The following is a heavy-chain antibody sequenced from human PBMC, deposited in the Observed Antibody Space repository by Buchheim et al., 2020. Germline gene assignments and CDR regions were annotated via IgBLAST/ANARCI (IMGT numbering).Heavy chain of an antibody. Sequence: EVQLVESGGGLVMPGGSLRLSCAASGFTFTNVWMSWVRQTPGKGLEWVGRIKSITDGVTTDSAAPGQGSFLISRDDSKNTLYLQMNSLKTDDTAVYYCTTDPRWEFHLDYWGQGTL. CDR2: IKSITDGVTT. J-gene: IGHJ4*02. CDR3: TTDPRWEFHLDY. CDR1: GFTFTNVW. V-gene: IGHV3-15*01. D-gene: IGHD1-26*01.